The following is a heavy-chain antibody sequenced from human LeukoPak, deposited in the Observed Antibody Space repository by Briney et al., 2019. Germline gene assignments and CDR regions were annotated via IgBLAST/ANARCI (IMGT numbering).Heavy chain of an antibody. J-gene: IGHJ3*02. CDR1: GFTFSSYG. V-gene: IGHV3-30*02. Sequence: GGSLRLSCAASGFTFSSYGTHWVRQAPGKGLEWVAFIRYDGSNKYYADSVKGRFTISRDNSKNTLYLQMNSLRAEDTAVYYCAKLGCSGYDDAFDIWGQGTMVTVSS. D-gene: IGHD5-12*01. CDR2: IRYDGSNK. CDR3: AKLGCSGYDDAFDI.